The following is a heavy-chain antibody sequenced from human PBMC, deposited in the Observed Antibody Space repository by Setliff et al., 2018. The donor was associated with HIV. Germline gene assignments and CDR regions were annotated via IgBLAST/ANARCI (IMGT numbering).Heavy chain of an antibody. D-gene: IGHD3-10*01. CDR2: FIPFFGTT. CDR1: GVTFNNHA. V-gene: IGHV1-69*13. CDR3: GRGKHYSSGSPPLYDS. Sequence: SVKVSCKTSGVTFNNHAITWVRQAPGQGLEWMGEFIPFFGTTNYAQKFQGRLSFTADASTNTAYMELSSLRSEDTAVFYCGRGKHYSSGSPPLYDSWGQGTLVTVSS. J-gene: IGHJ4*02.